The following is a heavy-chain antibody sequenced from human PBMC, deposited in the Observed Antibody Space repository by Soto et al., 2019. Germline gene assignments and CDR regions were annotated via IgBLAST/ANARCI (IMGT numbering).Heavy chain of an antibody. V-gene: IGHV3-30*18. CDR3: AKDKGQLDLGFDN. CDR2: ISYDGSNK. Sequence: GGSLRLSCAASGFTFSSYGMHWVRQAPGKGLEWVAVISYDGSNKYYGDSVKGRFTISRDNSKNTLYLQMNSLRAEDTAVYYCAKDKGQLDLGFDNWGQGTLVTVSS. D-gene: IGHD6-13*01. CDR1: GFTFSSYG. J-gene: IGHJ4*02.